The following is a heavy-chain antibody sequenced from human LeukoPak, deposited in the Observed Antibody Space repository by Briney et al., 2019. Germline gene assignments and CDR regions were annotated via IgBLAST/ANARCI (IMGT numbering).Heavy chain of an antibody. J-gene: IGHJ5*02. CDR2: INTGNGNT. V-gene: IGHV1-3*04. Sequence: ASVKVSCKASGYTFTSYAMHWVRQAPGQRLEWMGWINTGNGNTKYSQKFQGRVTITRDTSASTAYMELSSLRSEDTAVYYCAMGITMVPFDPWGQGTLVTVSS. D-gene: IGHD3-10*01. CDR1: GYTFTSYA. CDR3: AMGITMVPFDP.